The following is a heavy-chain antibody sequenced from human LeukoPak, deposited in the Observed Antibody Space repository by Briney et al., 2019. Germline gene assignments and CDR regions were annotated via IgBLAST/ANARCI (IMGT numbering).Heavy chain of an antibody. CDR3: ARIYAFRYFDWSANAFDI. D-gene: IGHD3-9*01. V-gene: IGHV3-11*06. CDR1: GFTFSGYF. Sequence: GGSLRLSCAASGFTFSGYFMNWIRQAPGKGLEWVSYISPGSDYTNYADSVKGRFTISRDNAKNSLYLQMNSLRADDTAVYYCARIYAFRYFDWSANAFDIWGQGTVVTVSS. J-gene: IGHJ3*02. CDR2: ISPGSDYT.